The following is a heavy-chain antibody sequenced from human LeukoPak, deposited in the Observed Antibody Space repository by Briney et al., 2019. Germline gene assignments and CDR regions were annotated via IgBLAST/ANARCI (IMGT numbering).Heavy chain of an antibody. D-gene: IGHD2/OR15-2a*01. Sequence: GGSLRLSCAASGFTFSSYSMNWVRQAPGKGLEWVSYIRSRRKNIYYADCVKGRFTISRSNANNSLYPQMTSLRHANSAVYYRAKYQGIFVYWGEGTPVTVSS. V-gene: IGHV3-48*02. CDR2: IRSRRKNI. CDR1: GFTFSSYS. CDR3: AKYQGIFVY. J-gene: IGHJ4*02.